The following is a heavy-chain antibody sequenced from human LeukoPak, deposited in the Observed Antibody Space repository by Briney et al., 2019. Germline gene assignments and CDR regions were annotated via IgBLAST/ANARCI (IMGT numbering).Heavy chain of an antibody. J-gene: IGHJ3*02. CDR3: ANLYDYVWGSYRHDAFDI. CDR2: ISGSGGST. CDR1: GFTFSSYE. D-gene: IGHD3-16*02. Sequence: GGSLRLSCAASGFTFSSYEMNWVRQAPGKGLEWVSAISGSGGSTYYADSVKGRFTISRDNSKNTLYLQMNSLRAEDTAVYYCANLYDYVWGSYRHDAFDIWGQGTMVTISS. V-gene: IGHV3-23*01.